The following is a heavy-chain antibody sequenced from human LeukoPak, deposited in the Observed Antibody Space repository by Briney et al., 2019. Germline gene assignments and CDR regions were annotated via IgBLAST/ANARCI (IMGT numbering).Heavy chain of an antibody. CDR3: AGGRSGYEKY. D-gene: IGHD5-12*01. V-gene: IGHV3-48*03. CDR1: GFTFSSYE. Sequence: GGSLRLSCAASGFTFSSYEMNWVRQAPGKGLEWVSYISSSGSTIYYADSVKGRFTISRDNAKNSLYLQMNSLRAEDTAVYYCAGGRSGYEKYWGQGTLVTVSS. CDR2: ISSSGSTI. J-gene: IGHJ4*02.